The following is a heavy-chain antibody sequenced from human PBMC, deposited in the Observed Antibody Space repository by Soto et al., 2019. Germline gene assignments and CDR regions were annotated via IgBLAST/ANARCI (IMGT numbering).Heavy chain of an antibody. CDR3: AKDRQMAVAGTDDAENWYFDL. Sequence: EVQLLESGGGLVQPGGSLRLSCAASGFTFSSYAMSWVRQAPGKGLEWVSAISGSGGSTYYADSVKGRFTISRDNSKNTLYLQMNSLRAEDTAVYYCAKDRQMAVAGTDDAENWYFDLWGRGTLVTVSS. CDR1: GFTFSSYA. CDR2: ISGSGGST. D-gene: IGHD6-19*01. V-gene: IGHV3-23*01. J-gene: IGHJ2*01.